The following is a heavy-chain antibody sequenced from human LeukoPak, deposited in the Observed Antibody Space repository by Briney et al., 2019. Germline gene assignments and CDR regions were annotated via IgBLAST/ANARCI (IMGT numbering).Heavy chain of an antibody. CDR1: GGSISSYY. CDR2: IYYSGST. V-gene: IGHV4-59*12. Sequence: PSETLSLTCTVSGGSISSYYWSWIRQPPGKGLEWIGYIYYSGSTNYNPSLKSRVTISVDTSKNQFSLKLSSVTAADTAVYYCARGGDFWSGYYFGGAELDYWGQGTLVTVSS. D-gene: IGHD3-3*01. J-gene: IGHJ4*02. CDR3: ARGGDFWSGYYFGGAELDY.